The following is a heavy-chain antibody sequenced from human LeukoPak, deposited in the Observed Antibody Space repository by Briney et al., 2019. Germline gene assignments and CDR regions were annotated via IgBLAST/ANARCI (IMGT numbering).Heavy chain of an antibody. Sequence: ASVKVSCKASGYTFTDYDIYWVRQAPGQGLEWMGRIIPNSGGTNYAQKFQGRVTMTRDTSISTAYMELRRLRSDDTAVYYCARGGYSSSWYYFEYWGRGTLVTVSS. D-gene: IGHD6-13*01. CDR2: IIPNSGGT. CDR3: ARGGYSSSWYYFEY. CDR1: GYTFTDYD. J-gene: IGHJ4*02. V-gene: IGHV1-2*06.